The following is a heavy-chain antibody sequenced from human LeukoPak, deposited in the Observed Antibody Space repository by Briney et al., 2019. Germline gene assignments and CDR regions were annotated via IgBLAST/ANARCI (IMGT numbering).Heavy chain of an antibody. CDR2: ISGGGAST. Sequence: GGSLGLSCVASGFTFSFYAMTWVRQAPGRGLEWVSSISGGGASTYFADSVKGRFAISRDNPKNTLYLQMNSLRVEDTAVYYCARRGYDYRGGTTYYYYGLDVWGQGTTVTVSS. CDR1: GFTFSFYA. D-gene: IGHD5-12*01. CDR3: ARRGYDYRGGTTYYYYGLDV. J-gene: IGHJ6*02. V-gene: IGHV3-23*01.